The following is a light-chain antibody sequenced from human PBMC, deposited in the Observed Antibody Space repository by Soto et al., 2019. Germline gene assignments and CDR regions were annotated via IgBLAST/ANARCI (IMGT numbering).Light chain of an antibody. Sequence: EIVMTQSPASLAVSPGERLTLSCRAGQGVTTNFAWYQQKSGQSPRLIIYDVSTRATGVPARFSGTGSETDFTLTISGLKSEDSEVYFCQQYNNWPFSFGQGTRLEI. J-gene: IGKJ5*01. CDR3: QQYNNWPFS. CDR1: QGVTTN. V-gene: IGKV3-15*01. CDR2: DVS.